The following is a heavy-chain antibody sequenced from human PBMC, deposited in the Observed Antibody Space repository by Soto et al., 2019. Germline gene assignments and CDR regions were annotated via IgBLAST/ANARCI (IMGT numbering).Heavy chain of an antibody. CDR3: GRGRSGQLVVFY. CDR2: HYSGGST. D-gene: IGHD3-10*01. V-gene: IGHV3-53*05. J-gene: IGHJ4*02. CDR1: GVSVSRGY. Sequence: GRSRRLSYAVSGVSVSRGYLSCVRQDPGKGLEWVSVHYSGGSTYYADSVQGRFTISRDKSNILSTDDTAVYYCGRGRSGQLVVFYWGQGTSVT.